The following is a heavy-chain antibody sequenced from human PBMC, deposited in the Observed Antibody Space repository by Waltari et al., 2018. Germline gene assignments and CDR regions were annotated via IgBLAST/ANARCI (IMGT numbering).Heavy chain of an antibody. CDR1: GFLFSTYW. CDR2: INSDGSST. J-gene: IGHJ4*02. V-gene: IGHV3-74*01. CDR3: VRENIAAAGLES. Sequence: EVQLVESGGGLVQPGGSLRLSCVASGFLFSTYWMDWVRQAPGKGLVWVSRINSDGSSTTYADSVKGQFTISRDNAKNTLYLHMSSLRAEDTAVYYCVRENIAAAGLESWGQGTLVTVSS. D-gene: IGHD6-13*01.